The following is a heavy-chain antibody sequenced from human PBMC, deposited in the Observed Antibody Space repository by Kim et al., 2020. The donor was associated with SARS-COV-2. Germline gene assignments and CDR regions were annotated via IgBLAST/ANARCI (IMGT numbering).Heavy chain of an antibody. J-gene: IGHJ6*02. CDR1: GFTFSSYG. Sequence: GGSLRRSCAASGFTFSSYGMHWVRQAPGKGLEWVAVISYDGSNKYYADSVKGRFTISRDNSKNTLYLQMNSLRAEDTAVYYCAKESGSGSYYAWTYYYYGMDIWGQGTTLTVSS. CDR3: AKESGSGSYYAWTYYYYGMDI. CDR2: ISYDGSNK. D-gene: IGHD3-10*01. V-gene: IGHV3-30*18.